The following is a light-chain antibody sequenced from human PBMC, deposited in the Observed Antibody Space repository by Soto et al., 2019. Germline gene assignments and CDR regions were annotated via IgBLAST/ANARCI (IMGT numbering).Light chain of an antibody. CDR2: DPS. CDR3: QQGSNWPPLT. V-gene: IGKV3-11*01. J-gene: IGKJ1*01. CDR1: RSVSSY. Sequence: EIVLTQSPATLSLSPGERATLSCRASRSVSSYLAWYHQKPGQAPRLLIYDPSTRATGIPARFSGSGSVTDFTLTISVLEPEGFAVYYCQQGSNWPPLTFGQGTEVVFK.